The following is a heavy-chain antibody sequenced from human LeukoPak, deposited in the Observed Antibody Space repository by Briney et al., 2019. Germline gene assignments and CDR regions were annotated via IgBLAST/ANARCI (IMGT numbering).Heavy chain of an antibody. J-gene: IGHJ4*02. CDR3: AARPTSAAVAPSDF. Sequence: GGSLRLSCAASGFTFSSYAMSWVRQAPGKGLEWVSAISGSGGSTYYADSVKGRFTISRDNSKSMLYLEMNSLRAEDTATYYCAARPTSAAVAPSDFWGQGTLVTVSS. D-gene: IGHD6-19*01. V-gene: IGHV3-23*01. CDR1: GFTFSSYA. CDR2: ISGSGGST.